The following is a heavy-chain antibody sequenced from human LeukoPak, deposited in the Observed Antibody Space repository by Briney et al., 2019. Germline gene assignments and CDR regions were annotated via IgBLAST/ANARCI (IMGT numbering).Heavy chain of an antibody. V-gene: IGHV4-4*09. CDR3: ARLTKRYYDFWSGYFNYYFDY. J-gene: IGHJ4*02. D-gene: IGHD3-3*01. Sequence: SETLSLTRTVSGGSISSYYWSWIRQPPGKGLEWIGYIYTSGSTNYNPSLKSRVTISVDTSKNQFSLKLSSVTAADTAVYYCARLTKRYYDFWSGYFNYYFDYWGQGTLVTVSS. CDR1: GGSISSYY. CDR2: IYTSGST.